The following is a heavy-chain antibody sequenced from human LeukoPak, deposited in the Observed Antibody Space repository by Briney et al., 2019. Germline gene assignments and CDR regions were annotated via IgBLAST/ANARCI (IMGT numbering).Heavy chain of an antibody. V-gene: IGHV3-30*02. CDR2: IRYDGSNK. Sequence: GGSLRLTCAASGFTFSSYGMHWVRQAPGKGLEWVAFIRYDGSNKYYADSVKGRFTISRDNSKNTLYLQMNSLRAEDTAVYYCAKGPHSSSLRGYFDYWGQGTLVTVSS. CDR3: AKGPHSSSLRGYFDY. D-gene: IGHD6-6*01. J-gene: IGHJ4*02. CDR1: GFTFSSYG.